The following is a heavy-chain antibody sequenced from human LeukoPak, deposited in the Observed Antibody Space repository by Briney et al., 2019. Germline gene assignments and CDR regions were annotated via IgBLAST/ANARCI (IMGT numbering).Heavy chain of an antibody. CDR3: AKDRSGSWSFDY. Sequence: PLRLSCAASGFTFSTSGMHWVRQAPGKGLEWVAVVWNDGRNKYYADSGKGRFTISRDNSKNTLYLQMNSLRTEDTAVYYCAKDRSGSWSFDYWGQGTLVTVS. V-gene: IGHV3-30*18. CDR2: VWNDGRNK. D-gene: IGHD6-13*01. J-gene: IGHJ4*02. CDR1: GFTFSTSG.